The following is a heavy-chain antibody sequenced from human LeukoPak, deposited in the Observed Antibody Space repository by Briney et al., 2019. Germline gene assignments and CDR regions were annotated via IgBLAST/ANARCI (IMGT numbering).Heavy chain of an antibody. D-gene: IGHD3-3*01. CDR1: GGSISSGGYS. CDR2: IYYSGST. V-gene: IGHV4-30-2*03. J-gene: IGHJ5*02. CDR3: ARSIYDFWSGYYTRWFDP. Sequence: PSETLSLTCAVSGGSISSGGYSWSWIRQPPGKGLEWIGSIYYSGSTYYNPSLKSRVTISVDTSKNQFSLKLSSVTAADTAVYYCARSIYDFWSGYYTRWFDPWGQGTLVTVSS.